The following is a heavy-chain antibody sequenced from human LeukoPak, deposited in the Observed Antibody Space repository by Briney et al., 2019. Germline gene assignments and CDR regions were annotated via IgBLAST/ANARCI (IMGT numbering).Heavy chain of an antibody. CDR1: GFTFSSYW. D-gene: IGHD3-22*01. CDR3: AKDHADSSGYPYYFDY. CDR2: IKGDGSST. V-gene: IGHV3-74*01. J-gene: IGHJ4*02. Sequence: GGSLRLSCAASGFTFSSYWMHWVRHTPGKGLVWVSRIKGDGSSTSYADSVKGRFTISRDNAKNTLYLQMNSLRAEDTAVYFCAKDHADSSGYPYYFDYWGQGTLVTVSS.